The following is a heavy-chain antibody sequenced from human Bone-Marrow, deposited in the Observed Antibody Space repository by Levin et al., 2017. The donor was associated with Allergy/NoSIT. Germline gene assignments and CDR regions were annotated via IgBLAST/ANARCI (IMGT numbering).Heavy chain of an antibody. J-gene: IGHJ3*02. CDR2: INHSGST. D-gene: IGHD2-15*01. CDR1: GGSFSGYY. V-gene: IGHV4-34*01. CDR3: ASSRNCSGGSCYPLDDAFDI. Sequence: GSLRLSCAVYGGSFSGYYWSWIRQPPGKGLEWIGEINHSGSTNYNPSLKSRVTISVDTSKNQFSLKLSSVTAADTAVYYCASSRNCSGGSCYPLDDAFDIWGQGTMVTVSS.